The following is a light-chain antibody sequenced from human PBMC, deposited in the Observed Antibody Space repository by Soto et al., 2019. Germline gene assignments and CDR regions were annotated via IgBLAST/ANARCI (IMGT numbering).Light chain of an antibody. J-gene: IGKJ1*01. CDR1: QSVTDN. CDR3: LQYNNWPKA. CDR2: GAS. V-gene: IGKV3D-15*01. Sequence: ELVLTQSPATLSVSPVERATLSCRASQSVTDNLAWYQHRPGHAPRLLISGASTRATGIPARFSGSGSGTEFTLTISSLQSGDSAVYYCLQYNNWPKAFGQGTKVEIK.